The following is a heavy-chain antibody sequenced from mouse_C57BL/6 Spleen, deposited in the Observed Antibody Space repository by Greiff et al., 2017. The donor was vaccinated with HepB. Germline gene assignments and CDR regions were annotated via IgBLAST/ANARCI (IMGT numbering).Heavy chain of an antibody. CDR3: ARPYYGSSWFAY. CDR1: GYTFTSYW. V-gene: IGHV1-52*01. Sequence: QVQLQQPGAELVRPGSSVKLSCKASGYTFTSYWMHWVKQRPIQGLEWIGNIDPSDSETHYNQKFKDKATLTVDKSSSTAYMQLSSLTSEDSAVYYCARPYYGSSWFAYWGQGTLVTVSA. D-gene: IGHD1-1*01. J-gene: IGHJ3*01. CDR2: IDPSDSET.